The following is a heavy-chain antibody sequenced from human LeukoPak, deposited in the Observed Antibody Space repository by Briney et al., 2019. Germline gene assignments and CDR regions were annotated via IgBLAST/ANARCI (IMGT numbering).Heavy chain of an antibody. D-gene: IGHD3-10*01. CDR1: GFTFSSYA. CDR3: ARFYGSGSYYLDY. J-gene: IGHJ4*02. Sequence: GGSLRLSCAASGFTFSSYAISWVRQAPGKGLEWVSAISGSGGSTYYADSVKGRFTISRDNSKNTLYLQMNSLRAEDTAVYYCARFYGSGSYYLDYWGQGTMVTVSS. V-gene: IGHV3-23*01. CDR2: ISGSGGST.